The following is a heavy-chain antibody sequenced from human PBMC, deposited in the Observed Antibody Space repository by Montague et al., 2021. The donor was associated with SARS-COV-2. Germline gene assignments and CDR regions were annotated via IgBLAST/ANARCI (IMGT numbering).Heavy chain of an antibody. CDR1: GGSFSGYY. J-gene: IGHJ4*02. D-gene: IGHD3-3*01. CDR2: TNHSGGT. CDR3: ARGYQLRFLEWSSRQSTFDY. Sequence: SETLSLTCAVYGGSFSGYYWSWIRQPPGKGLEWIGETNHSGGTNYNPSLKSRVTISVDTSKNQFSLKLSSVTAADTAVYYCARGYQLRFLEWSSRQSTFDYWGQGTLVTVSS. V-gene: IGHV4-34*01.